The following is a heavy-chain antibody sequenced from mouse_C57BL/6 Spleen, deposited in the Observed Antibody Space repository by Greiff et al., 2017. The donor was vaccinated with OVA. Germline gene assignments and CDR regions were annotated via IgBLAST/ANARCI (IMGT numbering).Heavy chain of an antibody. CDR2: INPNNGGT. CDR1: GYTFTDYY. D-gene: IGHD1-1*01. J-gene: IGHJ4*01. V-gene: IGHV1-26*01. CDR3: ARIRHITTDYYAMDY. Sequence: EVQLQQSGPELVKPGASVKISSKASGYTFTDYYMNWVKQSHGKSLEWIGDINPNNGGTSYNQQFKGKATLTVDKSSSTAYMELRSLTSDDSAVYYCARIRHITTDYYAMDYWGQGTSVTVSS.